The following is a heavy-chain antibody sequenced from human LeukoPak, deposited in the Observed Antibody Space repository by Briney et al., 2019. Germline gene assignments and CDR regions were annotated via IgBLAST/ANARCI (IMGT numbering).Heavy chain of an antibody. D-gene: IGHD6-13*01. Sequence: PSETLSLTCTVSGASISSYYWSWIRQPPGKGLEWIGYIYFRGSTNYNPDLKSRVTISVDTSKNQFSLKLSSVTAADTAVYYCARHVAAAGPGFDPWGQGTLVTVSS. V-gene: IGHV4-59*08. CDR2: IYFRGST. CDR3: ARHVAAAGPGFDP. CDR1: GASISSYY. J-gene: IGHJ5*02.